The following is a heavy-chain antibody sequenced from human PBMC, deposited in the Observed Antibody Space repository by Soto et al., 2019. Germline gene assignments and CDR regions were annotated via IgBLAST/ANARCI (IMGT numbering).Heavy chain of an antibody. Sequence: QLQLVQSGPEAKKPGASVKVSCKASGYTFDTSTISWLRQAPGQGPEWMGWIKAYSGNTNYAQKLQGRFTMTTDTSTSTAYMELRSLTTDDTAIYYCAIADYGDDDYWGQGTLVTVSS. V-gene: IGHV1-18*01. CDR1: GYTFDTST. CDR2: IKAYSGNT. D-gene: IGHD4-17*01. CDR3: AIADYGDDDY. J-gene: IGHJ4*02.